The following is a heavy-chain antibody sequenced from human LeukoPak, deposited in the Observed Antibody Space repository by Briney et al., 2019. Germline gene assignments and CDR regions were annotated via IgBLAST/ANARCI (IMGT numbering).Heavy chain of an antibody. Sequence: GRSLRLSCAASGFTFSSYGMHWVRQAPGKGLEWVAVISYDGSNKYYADSVKGRFTISRDNSKNTLYLQMNSLRAEDTAVYYCAKDLGGTNNYYYGMDVWGQGTTVTVSS. V-gene: IGHV3-30*18. CDR3: AKDLGGTNNYYYGMDV. CDR2: ISYDGSNK. J-gene: IGHJ6*02. CDR1: GFTFSSYG. D-gene: IGHD4-23*01.